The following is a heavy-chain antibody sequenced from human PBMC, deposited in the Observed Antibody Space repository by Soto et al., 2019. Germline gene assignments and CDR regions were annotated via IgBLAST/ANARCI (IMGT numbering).Heavy chain of an antibody. CDR3: ARDQYAGGGDF. CDR2: INRYNGKT. Sequence: QVQLVQSGVEVKRPGASVKVSCKASGYTFTDYGVSWVRQAPGQGLEWMGWINRYNGKTNYAKKVQGRVTMTTDTSTAAAYMELRSLKSDDTAVYYCARDQYAGGGDFWGLGTLVTVSS. CDR1: GYTFTDYG. D-gene: IGHD2-8*01. V-gene: IGHV1-18*01. J-gene: IGHJ4*02.